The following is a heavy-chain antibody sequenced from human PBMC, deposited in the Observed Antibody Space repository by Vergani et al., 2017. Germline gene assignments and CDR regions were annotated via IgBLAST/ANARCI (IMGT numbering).Heavy chain of an antibody. D-gene: IGHD4-11*01. CDR2: IDHTGRP. V-gene: IGHV4-34*01. Sequence: QVQLQQWGGGLLKPSETLSLTCVVNGGSFTSYHWTWIRQSPGEGLEWVGDIDHTGRPDYNPSLKSLLTMSVDKSRNQFSLTLNSVTATDTAIYFWARVNTETNGHLYYYYYMDVWGQGTAVTVS. CDR1: GGSFTSYH. J-gene: IGHJ6*03. CDR3: ARVNTETNGHLYYYYYMDV.